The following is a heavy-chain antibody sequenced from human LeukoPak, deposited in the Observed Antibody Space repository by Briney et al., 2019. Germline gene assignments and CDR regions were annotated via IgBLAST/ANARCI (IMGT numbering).Heavy chain of an antibody. J-gene: IGHJ4*02. CDR2: INPNSGGT. CDR1: GYTFTGYY. V-gene: IGHV1-2*02. D-gene: IGHD3-10*01. Sequence: ASVKVSCKASGYTFTGYYMHWVRQAPGPGLEWMGWINPNSGGTNYAQKFHGRVTITRDTSISTAYMELSRLRAEDTAVYYCARGPGPLWFGELPFDYWGQGTLVTVSS. CDR3: ARGPGPLWFGELPFDY.